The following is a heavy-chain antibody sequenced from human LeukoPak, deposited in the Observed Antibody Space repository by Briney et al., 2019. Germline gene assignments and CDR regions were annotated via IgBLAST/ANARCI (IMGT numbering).Heavy chain of an antibody. CDR3: AMKAVPRPRLYDAFDF. D-gene: IGHD2-2*02. J-gene: IGHJ3*01. CDR2: IKQDGSEK. CDR1: GFTFSSYW. Sequence: GGSLRLSCAASGFTFSSYWMSWVRQAPGKGLEWVANIKQDGSEKYYVDSVKGRFTISRDNSKNTLYLQMNSLRADDTAVYYCAMKAVPRPRLYDAFDFWGQGTVVTVSS. V-gene: IGHV3-7*03.